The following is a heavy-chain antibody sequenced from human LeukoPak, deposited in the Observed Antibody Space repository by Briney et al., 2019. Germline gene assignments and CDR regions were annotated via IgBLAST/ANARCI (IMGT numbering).Heavy chain of an antibody. CDR1: GYTFTSYG. V-gene: IGHV1-18*01. Sequence: ASVNVSCKASGYTFTSYGISWVRQAPGQGLEWMGWVSAYNGNTNYAQKLQGRVTMTTDTSTSTAYMELRSLRSDDTAVYYCARHTAMVTYYYYYGMDVWGQGTTVTVSS. J-gene: IGHJ6*02. CDR2: VSAYNGNT. CDR3: ARHTAMVTYYYYYGMDV. D-gene: IGHD5-18*01.